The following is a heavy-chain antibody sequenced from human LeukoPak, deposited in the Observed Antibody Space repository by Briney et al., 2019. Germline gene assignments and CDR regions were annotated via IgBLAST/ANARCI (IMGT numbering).Heavy chain of an antibody. CDR2: INPNSAGT. CDR3: AREDSGWYVDY. CDR1: GYTFTDYY. J-gene: IGHJ4*02. V-gene: IGHV1-2*02. D-gene: IGHD6-19*01. Sequence: ASVKVSCTASGYTFTDYYMHWVRQAPGQGLEWMGWINPNSAGTNYAQKFEGRVTMTRDTSISTAYMELSRLRSDDPAVYYCAREDSGWYVDYWGQGTLVTVSS.